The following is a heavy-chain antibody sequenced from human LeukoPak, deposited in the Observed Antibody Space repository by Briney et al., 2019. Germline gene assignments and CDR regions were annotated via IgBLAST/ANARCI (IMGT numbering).Heavy chain of an antibody. CDR3: ASSVDIVATEPYYFDY. CDR2: MNPNGGNT. Sequence: ASVKVSCKASGYTFTSYDINWVRQATGQGLEWMGWMNPNGGNTGYAQKFQGRVTMTRNTSISTAYMELSSLRSEDTAVYYCASSVDIVATEPYYFDYWGQGTLVTVSS. V-gene: IGHV1-8*01. D-gene: IGHD5-12*01. CDR1: GYTFTSYD. J-gene: IGHJ4*02.